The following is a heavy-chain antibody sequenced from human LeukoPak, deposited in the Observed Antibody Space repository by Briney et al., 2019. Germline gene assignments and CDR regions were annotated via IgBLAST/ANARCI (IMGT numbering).Heavy chain of an antibody. Sequence: KSSETLSLTCTVSGGSISSYYWSWIRQPAGKGLEWIGRIYTSGSTNYNPSLKSRVTMSVDTSKNQFSLKLSSVTAADTAVYYCARDVGVVVAAHYYYYGMDVWGQGTTVTVSS. CDR3: ARDVGVVVAAHYYYYGMDV. D-gene: IGHD2-15*01. CDR2: IYTSGST. V-gene: IGHV4-4*07. J-gene: IGHJ6*02. CDR1: GGSISSYY.